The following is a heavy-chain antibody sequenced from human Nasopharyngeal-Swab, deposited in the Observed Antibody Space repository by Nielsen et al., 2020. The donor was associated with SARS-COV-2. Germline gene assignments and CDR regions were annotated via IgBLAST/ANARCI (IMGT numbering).Heavy chain of an antibody. J-gene: IGHJ4*02. V-gene: IGHV3-21*01. CDR3: ARAGITMVRAFDY. Sequence: VRQAPGKGLEWVSSISSSSGYIYYADSVKGRFTISRDNAKNSLYLQMNSLRAEDTAVYYCARAGITMVRAFDYWGQGTLVTVSS. CDR2: ISSSSGYI. D-gene: IGHD3-10*01.